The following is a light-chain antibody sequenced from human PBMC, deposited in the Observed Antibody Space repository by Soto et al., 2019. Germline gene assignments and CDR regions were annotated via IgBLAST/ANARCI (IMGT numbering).Light chain of an antibody. CDR2: DVS. CDR1: SSDVGGYNY. J-gene: IGLJ1*01. Sequence: QSALTQPASVSESPGQSITVSCTGTSSDVGGYNYVSWYQQHPGKAPKLMIYDVSDRPSGVSNRFSGSKSGNTASLTISGLQAEDEADYYCSSYSSSSTLYAFGTGTKLTVL. CDR3: SSYSSSSTLYA. V-gene: IGLV2-14*01.